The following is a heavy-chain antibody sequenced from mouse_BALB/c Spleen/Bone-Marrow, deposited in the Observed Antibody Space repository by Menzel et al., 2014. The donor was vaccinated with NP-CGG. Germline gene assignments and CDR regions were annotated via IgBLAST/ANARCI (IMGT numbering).Heavy chain of an antibody. J-gene: IGHJ3*01. CDR3: TIGGRYDEVAY. Sequence: VQLHQSKPELVWPGVSVQLSCTGSSYTFTDYAMHWVKQSHAMSLEWIGVISTYYGNANYNKTFKGKATMTVDKSASTAYMELARLTSEDSAIYYCTIGGRYDEVAYGGQGTLVTGSA. CDR1: SYTFTDYA. D-gene: IGHD2-14*01. CDR2: ISTYYGNA. V-gene: IGHV1-67*01.